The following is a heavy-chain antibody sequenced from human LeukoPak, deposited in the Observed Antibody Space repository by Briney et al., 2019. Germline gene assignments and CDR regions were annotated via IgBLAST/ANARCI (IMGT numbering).Heavy chain of an antibody. CDR1: GGTITNYY. J-gene: IGHJ1*01. D-gene: IGHD3-10*01. CDR2: ISYSGNT. CDR3: ARHNSGAGSILGN. Sequence: TSETLSITCTVSGGTITNYYWSWLRQPPGKRLEWIGYISYSGNTNYNPSLKSRVTISVDTSKNQFSLKLNSVTAADTAVYYCARHNSGAGSILGNWGQGTLVTVSS. V-gene: IGHV4-59*08.